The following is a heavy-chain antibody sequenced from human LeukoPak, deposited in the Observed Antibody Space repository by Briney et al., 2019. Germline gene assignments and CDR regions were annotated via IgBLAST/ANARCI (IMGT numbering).Heavy chain of an antibody. V-gene: IGHV1-18*01. D-gene: IGHD3-16*02. Sequence: ASVKVSCKASGYTFTSYGISWVRQAPGQGLEWMGWISAYNGNTNYAQKLQGRVTMTTDTSTSTAYMELRSLRSDDTAVYYCARDYDYVWGSYRQALPIDYWGQGTLVTVSS. CDR2: ISAYNGNT. J-gene: IGHJ4*02. CDR1: GYTFTSYG. CDR3: ARDYDYVWGSYRQALPIDY.